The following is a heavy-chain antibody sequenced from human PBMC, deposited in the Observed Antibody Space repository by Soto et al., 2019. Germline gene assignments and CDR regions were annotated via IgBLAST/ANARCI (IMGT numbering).Heavy chain of an antibody. Sequence: SETLSLTCTVSGGSISSYYWSWIRQPPGKGLEWIGYIYYSGKTDYNPSLKSRVTISVDMSKNQFSLKLNSVTAADTAVYYCARAPYYSFWSGYSDNWFDPWGQGTLVTVSS. J-gene: IGHJ5*02. CDR2: IYYSGKT. D-gene: IGHD3-3*01. V-gene: IGHV4-59*01. CDR1: GGSISSYY. CDR3: ARAPYYSFWSGYSDNWFDP.